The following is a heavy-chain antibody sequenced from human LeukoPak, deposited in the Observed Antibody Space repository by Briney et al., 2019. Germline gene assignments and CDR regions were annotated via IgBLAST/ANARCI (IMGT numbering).Heavy chain of an antibody. J-gene: IGHJ4*02. V-gene: IGHV4-59*01. D-gene: IGHD4-17*01. CDR1: GGSISSYY. Sequence: SETLSLTCTVSGGSISSYYWSWIRQPPGKGLEWIGYIYYSGSTNYNPSLKSRVTISVDTSKNQFSLKLSSVTAADTAVYYCARVRDHGYLFDYWGQGTLVTVSS. CDR3: ARVRDHGYLFDY. CDR2: IYYSGST.